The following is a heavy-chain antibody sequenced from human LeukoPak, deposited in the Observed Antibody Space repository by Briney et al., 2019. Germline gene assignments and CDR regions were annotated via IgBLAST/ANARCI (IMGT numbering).Heavy chain of an antibody. J-gene: IGHJ6*02. Sequence: ASVKVSCKASGYTFTSYGISWVRQAPGQGLEWMGWISAYNGNTNYAQKLQGRVTMTIDTSTSTAYMELRSLRSDDTAVYYCARGSSRQYYYYYYGMDVWGQGTTVTVSS. V-gene: IGHV1-18*01. CDR3: ARGSSRQYYYYYYGMDV. D-gene: IGHD6-13*01. CDR1: GYTFTSYG. CDR2: ISAYNGNT.